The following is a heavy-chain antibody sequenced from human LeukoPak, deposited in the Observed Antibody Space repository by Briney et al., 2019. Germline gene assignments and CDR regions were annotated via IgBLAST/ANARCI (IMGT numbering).Heavy chain of an antibody. Sequence: GGSLTLSCAASGFTVSSNYMSWVRQAPGKGLEWVSVIYSGGSTYYADSVKGRFTISRDNSKNTLYLQMNSLRAEDTAVYYCARSGGWWKYYYYYYMDVWGKGTTVTISS. CDR2: IYSGGST. V-gene: IGHV3-66*01. D-gene: IGHD6-19*01. J-gene: IGHJ6*03. CDR1: GFTVSSNY. CDR3: ARSGGWWKYYYYYYMDV.